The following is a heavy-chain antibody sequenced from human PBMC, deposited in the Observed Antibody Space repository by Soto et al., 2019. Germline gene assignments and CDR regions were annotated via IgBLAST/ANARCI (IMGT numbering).Heavy chain of an antibody. Sequence: SETLSLTCTVSGGSISSTIHYWGWIRQPPGKGLEWVGSIYYTGSTSYYNPSLMGRVTISVDTSKNRFSLKLSSVTAADTAVYYCAREAMVRGAITWFDPWGQGSLVTVS. CDR3: AREAMVRGAITWFDP. CDR2: IYYTGSTS. J-gene: IGHJ5*02. V-gene: IGHV4-39*02. D-gene: IGHD3-10*01. CDR1: GGSISSTIHY.